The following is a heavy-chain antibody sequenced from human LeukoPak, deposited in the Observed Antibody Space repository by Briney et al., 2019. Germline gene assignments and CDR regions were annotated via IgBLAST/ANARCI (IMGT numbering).Heavy chain of an antibody. Sequence: ASVKVSCKASGYTFTGYYMHWVRQAPGQGLEWMGWINPNHGDTNYAQKFQDRVSMTRDTSISTAYMHLSRLRSADTAVYSCARLASDYYDSSGPRRGAFDIWGQGTMVTVSS. D-gene: IGHD3-22*01. CDR3: ARLASDYYDSSGPRRGAFDI. V-gene: IGHV1-2*02. J-gene: IGHJ3*02. CDR2: INPNHGDT. CDR1: GYTFTGYY.